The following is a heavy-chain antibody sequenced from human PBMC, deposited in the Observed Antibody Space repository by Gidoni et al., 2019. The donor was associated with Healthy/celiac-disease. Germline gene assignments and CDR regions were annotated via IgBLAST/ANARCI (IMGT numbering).Heavy chain of an antibody. J-gene: IGHJ1*01. V-gene: IGHV4-4*02. D-gene: IGHD6-19*01. CDR1: GGSFSSSHW. CDR3: ARSSQSVAGPGYFQH. CDR2: IYHSGST. Sequence: QVHLQESGPGLVKPSGTLSLTCAVSGGSFSSSHWWSWVRQPPGKGLEWIGEIYHSGSTNYIPSRKSRVTISVDKSKNQFSLKLSSVTAADTAVYYCARSSQSVAGPGYFQHWGQGTLVTVSS.